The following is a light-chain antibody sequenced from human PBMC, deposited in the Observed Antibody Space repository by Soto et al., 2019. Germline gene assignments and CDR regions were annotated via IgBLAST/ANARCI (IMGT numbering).Light chain of an antibody. CDR2: GAS. J-gene: IGKJ1*01. Sequence: EIVLTQSPGTLSLSPGERATLSCRASQRVSNNYLAGYQQKPGQAPRLLIYGASNRATGIPDRFSGSGSGTDFTLTISRLEPEDFAVYYCQQYGSSGTFGQGTKVEIK. CDR3: QQYGSSGT. CDR1: QRVSNNY. V-gene: IGKV3-20*01.